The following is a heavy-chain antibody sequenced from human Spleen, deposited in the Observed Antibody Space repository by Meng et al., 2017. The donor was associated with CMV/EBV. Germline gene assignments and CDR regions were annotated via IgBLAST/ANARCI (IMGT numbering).Heavy chain of an antibody. Sequence: LRLSCAASGVTFSSYWMHWVRQAPGKGLVWVSRINSDGSSINYADSVKGRFTISRDNAKNTLYLQMNSLRVEDTAVYYCAAYSSGSVWGQGTLVTVSS. J-gene: IGHJ4*02. V-gene: IGHV3-74*01. CDR2: INSDGSSI. CDR3: AAYSSGSV. CDR1: GVTFSSYW. D-gene: IGHD3-10*01.